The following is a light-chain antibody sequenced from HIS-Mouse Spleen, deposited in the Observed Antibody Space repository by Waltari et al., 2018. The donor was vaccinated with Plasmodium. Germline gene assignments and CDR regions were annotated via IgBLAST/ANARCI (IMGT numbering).Light chain of an antibody. V-gene: IGLV2-23*03. CDR2: EGS. CDR3: CSYAGSSTFV. Sequence: QSALTPPASVSGSPGQSITLSCTGTSSPLGSHNLVSWYQQHPGKAPKLMIYEGSTRPSGVSNRFSGSKSGNTASLTISGLQAEDEADYYCCSYAGSSTFVFGGGTKLTVL. CDR1: SSPLGSHNL. J-gene: IGLJ3*02.